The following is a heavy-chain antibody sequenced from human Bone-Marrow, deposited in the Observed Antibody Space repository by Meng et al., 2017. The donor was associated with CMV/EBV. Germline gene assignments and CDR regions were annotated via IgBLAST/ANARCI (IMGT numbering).Heavy chain of an antibody. Sequence: GGSLRLSCAASGFTFSSYSMNWVRQAPGKGLEWVSSISSSSSYIYYADSMKGRFTIFRDNAKNSLYLQMNSLRAEDTAVYYCARDGSLRFLEWLFYDYYYGMDVWGQGTTVTVPS. D-gene: IGHD3-3*01. CDR1: GFTFSSYS. CDR3: ARDGSLRFLEWLFYDYYYGMDV. J-gene: IGHJ6*02. V-gene: IGHV3-21*01. CDR2: ISSSSSYI.